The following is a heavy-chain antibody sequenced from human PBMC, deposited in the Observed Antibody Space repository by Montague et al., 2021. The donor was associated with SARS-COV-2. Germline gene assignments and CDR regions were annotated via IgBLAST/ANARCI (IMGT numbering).Heavy chain of an antibody. CDR2: VIHSGTT. CDR3: ASGEFFYYGSGNYYRSALDD. Sequence: SETLSLTCHVYGASFSGYYWSWVRQSPGKGLEWICEVIHSGTTNYNPSLKVRVTISIDSSNDRFSLRLTSLTAADTGVYYCASGEFFYYGSGNYYRSALDDWGQGTTVTVSS. D-gene: IGHD3-10*01. J-gene: IGHJ6*02. CDR1: GASFSGYY. V-gene: IGHV4-34*12.